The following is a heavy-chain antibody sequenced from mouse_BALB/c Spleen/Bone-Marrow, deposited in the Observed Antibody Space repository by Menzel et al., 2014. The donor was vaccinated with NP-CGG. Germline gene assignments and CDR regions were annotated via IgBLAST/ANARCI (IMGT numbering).Heavy chain of an antibody. V-gene: IGHV1-54*01. CDR3: ARNANWLFAY. CDR1: GYAFTNYL. Sequence: QVQLKQSGTELVRPGTSARVSCKASGYAFTNYLIEWVKQRPGQGLEWIGVINPGSGDTSYNEKFRGKATLTADKSSSTAYMQLSSLTSDDSAVYFCARNANWLFAYWGQGTLVTVSA. CDR2: INPGSGDT. D-gene: IGHD4-1*01. J-gene: IGHJ3*01.